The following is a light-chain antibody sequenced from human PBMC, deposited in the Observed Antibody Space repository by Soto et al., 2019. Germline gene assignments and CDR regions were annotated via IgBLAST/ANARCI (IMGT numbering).Light chain of an antibody. CDR3: QQSYSTPPWT. CDR2: AAS. Sequence: DIQMTQSPSSLSASVGDRVTITCRASQSISSYLNWYQQKPGKAPKLLIHAASSLQSGVPSRFSGSGSGTDFTLTISSLQPEDFATYYCQQSYSTPPWTFGQGTKVDIK. V-gene: IGKV1-39*01. CDR1: QSISSY. J-gene: IGKJ1*01.